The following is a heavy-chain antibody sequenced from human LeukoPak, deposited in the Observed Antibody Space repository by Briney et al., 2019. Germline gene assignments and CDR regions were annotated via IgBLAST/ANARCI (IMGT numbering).Heavy chain of an antibody. CDR2: ISYDGSNK. V-gene: IGHV3-30*18. Sequence: PGGSLRLSCAASGFTFSSYGMHWVRQAPGKGLEWVAVISYDGSNKYYADSVKGRFTISRDNSKNTLYLQMNSLRAEDMAVYYCAKKGQAGAFDIWGQGTMVTVSS. J-gene: IGHJ3*02. CDR3: AKKGQAGAFDI. CDR1: GFTFSSYG.